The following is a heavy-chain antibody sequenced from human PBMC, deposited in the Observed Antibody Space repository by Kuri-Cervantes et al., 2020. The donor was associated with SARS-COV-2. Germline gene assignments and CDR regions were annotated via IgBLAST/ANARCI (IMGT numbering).Heavy chain of an antibody. CDR1: GGSFSGYY. Sequence: GSLRLSCAVYGGSFSGYYWSWIRQPPGKGLEWIGEINHSGSTNYNPFLKSRVTISVDTSKNQFSLKLSSVTAADTAVYYCARVLNSGSYPYRGNWFDPWGQGTLVTVSP. J-gene: IGHJ5*02. D-gene: IGHD3-10*01. CDR3: ARVLNSGSYPYRGNWFDP. CDR2: INHSGST. V-gene: IGHV4-34*01.